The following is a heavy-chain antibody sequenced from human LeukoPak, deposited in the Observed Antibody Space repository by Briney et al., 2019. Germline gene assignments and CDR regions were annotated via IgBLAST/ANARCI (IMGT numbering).Heavy chain of an antibody. Sequence: GGSLRLSCAASGFTVSSNSMSWVRQAPGKGLEWGSVIYSGGSTYYADSVKDRFTISRDNSKNALYLQMNSLRAEDTDVYYCARDRIGNSGNDYWGQGTLVTVSS. V-gene: IGHV3-53*01. J-gene: IGHJ4*02. CDR2: IYSGGST. D-gene: IGHD4-23*01. CDR1: GFTVSSNS. CDR3: ARDRIGNSGNDY.